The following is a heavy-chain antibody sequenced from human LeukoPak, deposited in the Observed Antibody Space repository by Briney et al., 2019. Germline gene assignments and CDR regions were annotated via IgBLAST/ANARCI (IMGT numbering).Heavy chain of an antibody. CDR2: ISSSGRNT. CDR1: GFIFSSYA. V-gene: IGHV3-23*01. CDR3: AKDSRGSSVRVFDY. Sequence: GGSLRLSCAASGFIFSSYAMSWVRQAPGKGLEWVSAISSSGRNTYYADSVKGRFTISRDNSKNTLYLQMNSLRAEDTAVYYCAKDSRGSSVRVFDYWGQGTLVTVSS. J-gene: IGHJ4*02. D-gene: IGHD5/OR15-5a*01.